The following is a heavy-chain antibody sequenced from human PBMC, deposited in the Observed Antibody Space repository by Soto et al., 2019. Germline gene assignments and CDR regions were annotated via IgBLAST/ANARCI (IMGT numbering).Heavy chain of an antibody. Sequence: GGSLRLSCAASGFTFSSYAMSWVRQAPGKGLEWVSAISGSGGSTYYADSVKGRFTISRDNSKNTLYLQMNSLRAEDTAVYYCAYIEILLHYFGLGSYVPDRYVMDVSGRGSKVTGSS. CDR2: ISGSGGST. V-gene: IGHV3-23*01. CDR3: AYIEILLHYFGLGSYVPDRYVMDV. D-gene: IGHD3-10*01. CDR1: GFTFSSYA. J-gene: IGHJ6*02.